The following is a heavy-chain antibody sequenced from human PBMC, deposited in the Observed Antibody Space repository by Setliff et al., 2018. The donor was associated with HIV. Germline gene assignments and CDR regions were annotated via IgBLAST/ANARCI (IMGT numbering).Heavy chain of an antibody. CDR2: VYYSGST. J-gene: IGHJ4*02. CDR1: GGSVSTGNYY. Sequence: PSETLSLTCTVSGGSVSTGNYYWNWIRLPPGKGLEWIGTVYYSGSTYYNPSLKSRVTISVDTSESQFSLKLSSVTAADTAVYYCARDGYSSSWYVISGSFDYWGQGILVTVSS. D-gene: IGHD6-13*01. V-gene: IGHV4-39*07. CDR3: ARDGYSSSWYVISGSFDY.